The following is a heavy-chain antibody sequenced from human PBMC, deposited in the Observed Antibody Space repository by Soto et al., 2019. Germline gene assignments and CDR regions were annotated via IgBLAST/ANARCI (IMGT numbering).Heavy chain of an antibody. J-gene: IGHJ4*02. V-gene: IGHV4-34*01. CDR3: ARSAHRGID. Sequence: KASETLSHTCAVYGGSFSGYYWTWIRQPPGKGLEWIGEINHSGSTNYNPSLKSRVTISVDTSKNQFSLKLSSVTAADTAVYYCARSAHRGIDWGQGTLVTVSS. D-gene: IGHD3-16*01. CDR2: INHSGST. CDR1: GGSFSGYY.